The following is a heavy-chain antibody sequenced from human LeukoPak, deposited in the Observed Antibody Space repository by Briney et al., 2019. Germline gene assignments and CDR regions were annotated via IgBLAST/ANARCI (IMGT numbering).Heavy chain of an antibody. CDR3: ARDNDYGEYNWFDP. CDR1: GFTFSSYW. J-gene: IGHJ5*02. Sequence: GGSLRLSCAASGFTFSSYWMSWVRQAPGKGLEWVANIKQDGSEKYYVDSVKGRFTISRDNAKNSLYLQMNSLRAEDTAVYYCARDNDYGEYNWFDPWGQGTLVTVSS. V-gene: IGHV3-7*04. CDR2: IKQDGSEK. D-gene: IGHD4-17*01.